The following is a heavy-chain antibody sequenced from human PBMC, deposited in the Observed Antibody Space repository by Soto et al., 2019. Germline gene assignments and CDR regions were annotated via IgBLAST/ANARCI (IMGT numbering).Heavy chain of an antibody. Sequence: EVQLVESGGGLVQPGGSLRLSCAASGFTFNSYSMNWVRQAPGKGLEWVSYISSSSSTIYYADSVKGRFTISRDNAKNSLYLQMNSLRAEDTAVYYCARDSTIQLWLPGAFDIWGQGTIVTVSS. CDR3: ARDSTIQLWLPGAFDI. CDR2: ISSSSSTI. J-gene: IGHJ3*02. D-gene: IGHD5-18*01. V-gene: IGHV3-48*01. CDR1: GFTFNSYS.